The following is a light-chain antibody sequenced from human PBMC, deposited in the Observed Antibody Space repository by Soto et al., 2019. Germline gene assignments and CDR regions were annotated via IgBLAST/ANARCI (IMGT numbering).Light chain of an antibody. CDR2: DAS. V-gene: IGKV3-11*01. CDR1: QSVTTS. CDR3: QHRSNWPSVT. Sequence: EIVLTQSPATLSLSPGDRATLSCRASQSVTTSLAWYQHQPGQAPRLLIYDASNRPTGIPARFSGSGSGTHFSLTISSLEPEDFAVYYCQHRSNWPSVTFGGGTKLAIK. J-gene: IGKJ4*01.